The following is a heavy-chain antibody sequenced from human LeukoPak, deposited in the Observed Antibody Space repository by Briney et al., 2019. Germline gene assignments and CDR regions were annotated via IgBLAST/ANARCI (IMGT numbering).Heavy chain of an antibody. J-gene: IGHJ1*01. CDR1: GFPFKGAW. V-gene: IGHV3-21*01. CDR3: ARDQAPVLPYLQY. CDR2: ISSSSSYI. Sequence: GGSLRLSCAASGFPFKGAWMNWVRQAPGKGLEWVSSISSSSSYIYYADSVKGRFTISKDNAKNSLYLQMNSLRAEDTAVYYCARDQAPVLPYLQYCGQGTLVTVS. D-gene: IGHD2-2*01.